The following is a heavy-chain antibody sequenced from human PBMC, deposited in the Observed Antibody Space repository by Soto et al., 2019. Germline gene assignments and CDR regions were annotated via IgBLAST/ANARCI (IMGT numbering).Heavy chain of an antibody. CDR2: IIPIFGTA. Sequence: SVKVSCKASGGTFSSYAISWVRQAPGQGLEWMGGIIPIFGTANYAQKFQGRVTITADESTSTAYMELSSLRSEDTAVYYCARDNEYVVRGVDAFDIWGQGTIVTV. J-gene: IGHJ3*02. V-gene: IGHV1-69*13. CDR3: ARDNEYVVRGVDAFDI. D-gene: IGHD3-10*01. CDR1: GGTFSSYA.